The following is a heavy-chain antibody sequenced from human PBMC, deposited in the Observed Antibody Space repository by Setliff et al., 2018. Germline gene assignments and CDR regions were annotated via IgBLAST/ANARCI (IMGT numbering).Heavy chain of an antibody. D-gene: IGHD6-19*01. CDR1: GASITSKAYY. J-gene: IGHJ2*01. Sequence: SETLSLTCIVSGASITSKAYYWSWIRQYPGKGLEWIGYIYYSGSTYYNPSLQSRVTVSLDSSKNHFSLELTSVTAADTAEYFCARSRTTAVKGGVFAVWGRGTLVTVSS. CDR3: ARSRTTAVKGGVFAV. CDR2: IYYSGST. V-gene: IGHV4-31*03.